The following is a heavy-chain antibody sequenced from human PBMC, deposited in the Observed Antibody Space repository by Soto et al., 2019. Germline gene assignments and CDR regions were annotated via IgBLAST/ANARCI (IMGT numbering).Heavy chain of an antibody. Sequence: VQLVESGGGVVQPGRSLRLSCAASGFTFSSYAMHWVRQAPGKGLEWVAVISYDGSNKYYADSVKGRFTISRDNSKNTLYLQMNSLRAEDTAVYYCARPIAYCGGDCYSWDYWGQGTLVTVSS. CDR2: ISYDGSNK. V-gene: IGHV3-30-3*01. CDR1: GFTFSSYA. D-gene: IGHD2-21*02. CDR3: ARPIAYCGGDCYSWDY. J-gene: IGHJ4*02.